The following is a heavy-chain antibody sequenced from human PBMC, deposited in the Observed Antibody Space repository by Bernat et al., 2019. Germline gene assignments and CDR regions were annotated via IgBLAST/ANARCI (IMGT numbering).Heavy chain of an antibody. CDR3: ARDPGPEVTNDAFDI. D-gene: IGHD2-21*02. J-gene: IGHJ3*02. CDR2: IWYDGSNK. Sequence: QVQLVESGGGVVQPGGSLRLSCAASGFTFSSYGMHWVRQAPGKGLEWVAVIWYDGSNKYYADSVKGRFTISRDNSKNTLYLQMNSLRAEDTAVYYCARDPGPEVTNDAFDIWGQGTMVTVSS. V-gene: IGHV3-33*01. CDR1: GFTFSSYG.